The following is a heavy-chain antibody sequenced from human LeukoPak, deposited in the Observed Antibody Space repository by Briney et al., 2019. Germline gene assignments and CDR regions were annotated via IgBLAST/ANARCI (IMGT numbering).Heavy chain of an antibody. CDR3: ARLAQRPGFDP. Sequence: GESLKISCQSSAYSFTSYWIGWVRQMPGKGLEWMGIIYPGDSDTRYSPSFQGQVTISADKSISTAYLQWSSLKASDTAMYYCARLAQRPGFDPWGQGTLVTVSS. D-gene: IGHD5-18*01. CDR1: AYSFTSYW. CDR2: IYPGDSDT. J-gene: IGHJ5*02. V-gene: IGHV5-51*01.